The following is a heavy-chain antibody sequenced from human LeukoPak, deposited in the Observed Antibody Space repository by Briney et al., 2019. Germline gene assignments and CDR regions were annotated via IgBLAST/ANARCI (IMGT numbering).Heavy chain of an antibody. J-gene: IGHJ4*02. CDR2: INDSGST. Sequence: SETLSLTCAVYGGSFSGYYWSWIRQPPGKGLEWIGEINDSGSTNYNPSPKSRVTISVDTSKNQFSLKLSSVTAADTAVYYCARAVGWYMGAIDYWGQGTLVTVSS. CDR3: ARAVGWYMGAIDY. D-gene: IGHD6-19*01. CDR1: GGSFSGYY. V-gene: IGHV4-34*01.